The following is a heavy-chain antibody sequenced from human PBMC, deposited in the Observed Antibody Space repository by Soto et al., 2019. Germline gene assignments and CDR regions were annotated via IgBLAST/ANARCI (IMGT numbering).Heavy chain of an antibody. CDR3: ARGSHIVVVPAALNWFDP. V-gene: IGHV4-34*01. J-gene: IGHJ5*02. CDR2: INHSGST. D-gene: IGHD2-2*01. CDR1: GGSFSGYY. Sequence: QVQLQQWGAGLLKPSETLSLTCAVYGGSFSGYYWSWIRQPPGQGLEWIGEINHSGSTNYNPSLKSRVTITVDTSKHQFSLKLSSVTAADTAVYYCARGSHIVVVPAALNWFDPWGQGTLVTVSS.